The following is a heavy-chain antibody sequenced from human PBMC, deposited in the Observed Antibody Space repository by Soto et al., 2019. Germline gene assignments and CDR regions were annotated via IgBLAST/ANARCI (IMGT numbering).Heavy chain of an antibody. V-gene: IGHV4-61*01. D-gene: IGHD3-10*01. CDR1: SDSVTSVSDY. CDR3: ARGVGFGYYYYHMDL. CDR2: IYYSGSA. Sequence: SETLSLTCTVSSDSVTSVSDYWSWIRQPPGKGLEWIGYIYYSGSADYNPSLGSRVTISIDTSKNQFSLKLTSVTAADTAVYYCARGVGFGYYYYHMDLWGQVTTVT. J-gene: IGHJ6*03.